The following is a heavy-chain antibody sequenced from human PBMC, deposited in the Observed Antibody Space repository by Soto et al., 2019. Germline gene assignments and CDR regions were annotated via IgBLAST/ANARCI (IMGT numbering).Heavy chain of an antibody. J-gene: IGHJ4*02. V-gene: IGHV3-30-3*01. CDR1: GFAVSSYS. Sequence: QVQLVESGGGVGQPGTSLRLSCAASGFAVSSYSMHWVRQAPGKGLEGVAAMSFDGNSKYFADSVKGRFKISRDTSKNTWSLEMESLGVEDSALYHCTRGRSMIANDDFEYWGQGTQVTVSS. CDR3: TRGRSMIANDDFEY. D-gene: IGHD2-21*01. CDR2: MSFDGNSK.